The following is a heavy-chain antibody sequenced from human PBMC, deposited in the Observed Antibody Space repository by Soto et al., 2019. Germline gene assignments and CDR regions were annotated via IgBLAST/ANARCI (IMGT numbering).Heavy chain of an antibody. V-gene: IGHV1-58*01. Sequence: QMQLVQSGPEVKKPGTSVKVSCKASTFTFTSSAVKWVRQARGQRLEWIGWIVVGSGNTKYAQNFQERVTITRDMASGTAYLERSSLRSEDTAVDYCATNREGATSPFDSWAQGTLLTVSS. CDR3: ATNREGATSPFDS. CDR1: TFTFTSSA. CDR2: IVVGSGNT. J-gene: IGHJ4*02. D-gene: IGHD1-26*01.